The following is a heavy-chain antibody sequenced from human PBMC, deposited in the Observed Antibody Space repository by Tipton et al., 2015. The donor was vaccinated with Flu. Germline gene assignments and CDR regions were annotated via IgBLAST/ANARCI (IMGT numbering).Heavy chain of an antibody. J-gene: IGHJ6*02. CDR1: GFTFNIYA. D-gene: IGHD1-26*01. V-gene: IGHV3-30*04. CDR2: ISYDGSNK. Sequence: SLRLSCAASGFTFNIYAMHWIRQAPGKGLEWVAAISYDGSNKYYADSVKGRFTISRDNSRNTLHLQMNSLRDEDTAVYYCARDHLVGVAGMDVWGQGTTVTVSS. CDR3: ARDHLVGVAGMDV.